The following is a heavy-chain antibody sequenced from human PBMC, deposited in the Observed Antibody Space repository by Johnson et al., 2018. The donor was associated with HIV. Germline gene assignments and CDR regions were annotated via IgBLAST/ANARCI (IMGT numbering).Heavy chain of an antibody. D-gene: IGHD4-11*01. CDR3: ARGNDYSNYGAFDI. CDR2: ISGSDGAI. Sequence: VQLVESGGGVVQPGRSLRLSCAASGFSFSTYAMHWVRQAPGKGLEWVSYISGSDGAIWYADSVKGRFTVSRDNAKNSFYLQMNSLRAEDTAVYYCARGNDYSNYGAFDIWGQGTMVTVSS. CDR1: GFSFSTYA. J-gene: IGHJ3*02. V-gene: IGHV3-48*04.